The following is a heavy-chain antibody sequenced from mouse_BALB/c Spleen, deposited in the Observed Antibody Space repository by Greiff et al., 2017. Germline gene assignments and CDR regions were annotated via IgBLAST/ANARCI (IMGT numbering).Heavy chain of an antibody. CDR3: AREIYGNSFDS. CDR2: INPSTGYT. J-gene: IGHJ2*01. CDR1: GYTFTSYW. D-gene: IGHD2-1*01. V-gene: IGHV1-7*01. Sequence: QVQLQQSGAELAKPGASVKMSCKASGYTFTSYWMHWVKQRPGQGLEWIGYINPSTGYTEYNQKFKDKATLTADKSSSTAYMQLSSLTSEYSAVYYCAREIYGNSFDSWGHGTTLTLSA.